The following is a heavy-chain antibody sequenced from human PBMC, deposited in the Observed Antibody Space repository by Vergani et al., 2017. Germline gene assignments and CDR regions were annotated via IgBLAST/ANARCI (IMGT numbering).Heavy chain of an antibody. V-gene: IGHV3-33*01. J-gene: IGHJ3*02. CDR1: GFTFSSHG. Sequence: QVQLVESEGGVVQPGRSLTLSCVASGFTFSSHGMHWVRQAPGKGLEWVAVIWYDGSNKYYGDSVKGRFTISRDNSKNTLYLQMNSLRVEDTAVYYCARNPYCGGDCYSDAFDIWGQGTMVTVSS. D-gene: IGHD2-21*02. CDR2: IWYDGSNK. CDR3: ARNPYCGGDCYSDAFDI.